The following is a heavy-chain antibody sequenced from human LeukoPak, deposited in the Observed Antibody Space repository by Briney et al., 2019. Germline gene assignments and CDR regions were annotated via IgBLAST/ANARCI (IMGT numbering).Heavy chain of an antibody. CDR1: GLTFSEYW. CDR3: ARSGRGVDSFYFYMDV. CDR2: IKHDGGEKQDGSEK. Sequence: GGSLRLSCAASGLTFSEYWMSGVRQAPGKGLEWVANIKHDGGEKQDGSEKNYVDSVKGRFTISRDNAKNSLYLQMNSLRAEDTAVYYCARSGRGVDSFYFYMDVWGKGTTVTVSS. J-gene: IGHJ6*03. D-gene: IGHD3-10*01. V-gene: IGHV3-7*01.